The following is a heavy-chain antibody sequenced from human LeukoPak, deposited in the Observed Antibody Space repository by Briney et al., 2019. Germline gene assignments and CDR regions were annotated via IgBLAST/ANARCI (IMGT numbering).Heavy chain of an antibody. CDR1: GVSFSTYY. D-gene: IGHD2-21*02. J-gene: IGHJ4*02. CDR3: ARGGFYCGGDCYVDY. V-gene: IGHV4-34*01. CDR2: INHSGST. Sequence: SETLPLTCAVYGVSFSTYYWSWIRQPPGKGLEWIGEINHSGSTNYNPSLKSRVTISVDTSKNQFSLKLSSVTAADTAVYYCARGGFYCGGDCYVDYWGQGTLVTVSS.